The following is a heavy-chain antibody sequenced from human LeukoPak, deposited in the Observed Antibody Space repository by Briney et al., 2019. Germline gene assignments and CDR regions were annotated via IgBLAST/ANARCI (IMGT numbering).Heavy chain of an antibody. CDR3: AREMPIAAAGSAEYFQH. J-gene: IGHJ1*01. CDR2: INPNSGGT. V-gene: IGHV1-2*02. D-gene: IGHD6-13*01. CDR1: GYTFTGYY. Sequence: ASVKVSCKASGYTFTGYYMHWVRQAPGQGLEWMGWINPNSGGTNYAQKFQGRVTMTRDTSISTAYMELSRLRSDDTAVYYRAREMPIAAAGSAEYFQHWGQGTLVTVSS.